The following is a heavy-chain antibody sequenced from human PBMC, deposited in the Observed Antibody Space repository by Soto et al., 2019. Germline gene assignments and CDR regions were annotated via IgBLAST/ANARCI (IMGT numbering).Heavy chain of an antibody. J-gene: IGHJ6*04. CDR1: GGSISSSNW. CDR3: ARVVGGYYYGMDV. Sequence: QVQLQESGPGLVKPSGTLSLTCAVSGGSISSSNWWSWVRQPPGKGLEWIGEIYHSGSTNYNPSLQSRVTISVDKSKNQCSLKLGSVTAADTTVYYCARVVGGYYYGMDVGGEGSTVTVSS. V-gene: IGHV4-4*02. CDR2: IYHSGST. D-gene: IGHD2-2*01.